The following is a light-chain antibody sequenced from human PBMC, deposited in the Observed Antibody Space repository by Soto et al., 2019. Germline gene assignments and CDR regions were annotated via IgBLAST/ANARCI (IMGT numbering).Light chain of an antibody. V-gene: IGKV3-15*01. CDR2: GAS. CDR3: HQYHMWPSWT. Sequence: DIVMTQSPATLSVSPGETASLSCRASREVSTNVVWYQHKPCQSHRVLVYGASIRATGVPDRFSGSGSGTEFALTISGLQADDLAVYYCHQYHMWPSWTFGQGTKVDIK. J-gene: IGKJ1*01. CDR1: REVSTN.